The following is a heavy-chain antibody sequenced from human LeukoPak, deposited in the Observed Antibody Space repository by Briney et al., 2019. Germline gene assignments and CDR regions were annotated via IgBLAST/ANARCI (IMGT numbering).Heavy chain of an antibody. D-gene: IGHD6-19*01. J-gene: IGHJ4*02. CDR3: ARDLAVAGTFDY. Sequence: GGSLRLSCAASGFTFSSYSMNWVRQAPGKGLEWVSSISSSSSYIHYAASVKGRFTTSRDNAKNSLYLQMNSLRAEDTAVYYCARDLAVAGTFDYWGQGTLVTVSS. V-gene: IGHV3-21*01. CDR2: ISSSSSYI. CDR1: GFTFSSYS.